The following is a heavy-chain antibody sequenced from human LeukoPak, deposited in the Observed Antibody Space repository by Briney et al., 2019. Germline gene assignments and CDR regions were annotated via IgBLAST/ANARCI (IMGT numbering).Heavy chain of an antibody. CDR2: ISFDGGHR. CDR3: ARPRTIAAAGIFGAFDY. J-gene: IGHJ4*02. CDR1: GFTFSSYS. V-gene: IGHV3-30-3*01. Sequence: GGSLRLSCEASGFTFSSYSMHWVGQAPGKGLVWVVVISFDGGHRYYADSVKGRFTISRDNSKNTLYLQMNSLRPEDTALYYCARPRTIAAAGIFGAFDYWGQGTLVTVSS. D-gene: IGHD6-13*01.